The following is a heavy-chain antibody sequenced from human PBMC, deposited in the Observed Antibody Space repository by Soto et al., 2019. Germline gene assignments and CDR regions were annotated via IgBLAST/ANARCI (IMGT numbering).Heavy chain of an antibody. V-gene: IGHV1-18*01. CDR3: ARVGYSYGLPLDAFDI. CDR2: ISAYNGNT. J-gene: IGHJ3*02. Sequence: GASVKVSCKASGYTFTSYGISWVRQAPGQGLEWMGWISAYNGNTNYAQKLQGRVTMTTDTSTSTAYMELRSLRSDDTAVYYCARVGYSYGLPLDAFDIWGQGTMVTGSS. CDR1: GYTFTSYG. D-gene: IGHD5-18*01.